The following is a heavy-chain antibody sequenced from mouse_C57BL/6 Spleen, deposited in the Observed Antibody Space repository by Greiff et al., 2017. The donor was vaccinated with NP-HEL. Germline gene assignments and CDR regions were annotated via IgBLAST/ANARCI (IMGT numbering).Heavy chain of an antibody. V-gene: IGHV5-9-1*02. Sequence: EVKLMESGEGLVKPGGSLKLSCAASGFTFSSYAMSWVRQTPEKRLEWVAYISSGGDYIYYADTVKGRFTISRDNARNTLYLQMSSLKSEDTAMYYSTRGPTSSGPAWCAYWGQGTLVTVSA. J-gene: IGHJ3*01. CDR1: GFTFSSYA. D-gene: IGHD3-2*02. CDR3: TRGPTSSGPAWCAY. CDR2: ISSGGDYI.